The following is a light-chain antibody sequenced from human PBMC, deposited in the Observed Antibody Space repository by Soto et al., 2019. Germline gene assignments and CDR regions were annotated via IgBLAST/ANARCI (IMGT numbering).Light chain of an antibody. V-gene: IGKV3-15*01. CDR3: QQYNNWPFT. Sequence: EIVMTQSPATLSVSPGERATLSCRASQSISSNLAWYQQKPGQAPRLLIYGASNRATGIPATFSGIVSGTEFTLAISSLQSEDFAVYYCQQYNNWPFTFGPGTKVDIK. CDR2: GAS. J-gene: IGKJ3*01. CDR1: QSISSN.